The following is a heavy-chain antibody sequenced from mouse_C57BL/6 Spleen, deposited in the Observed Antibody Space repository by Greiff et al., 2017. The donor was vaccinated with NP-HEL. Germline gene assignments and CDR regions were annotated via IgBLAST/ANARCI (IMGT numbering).Heavy chain of an antibody. Sequence: EVMLVESEGGLVQPGSSMKLSCTASGFTFSDYYMAWVRQVPEKGLEWVANINYDGSSTYYLDSLKSRFIISRDNAKNILYLQMSSLKSEDTATYYCARVWGYWYFDVWGTGTTVTVSS. CDR3: ARVWGYWYFDV. V-gene: IGHV5-16*01. CDR2: INYDGSST. J-gene: IGHJ1*03. D-gene: IGHD1-1*02. CDR1: GFTFSDYY.